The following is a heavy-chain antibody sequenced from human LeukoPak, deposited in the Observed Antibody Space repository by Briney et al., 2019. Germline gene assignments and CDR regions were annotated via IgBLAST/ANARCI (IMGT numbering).Heavy chain of an antibody. J-gene: IGHJ5*02. CDR1: GFTFSRHG. V-gene: IGHV3-48*01. CDR2: ISSSSTII. CDR3: ARVARAGLDNRFDT. D-gene: IGHD3/OR15-3a*01. Sequence: GGSLRLSCVASGFTFSRHGLNWVRQAPGKGLEGVSYISSSSTIIHYADSVKGRFTISREDAKNSLFLQMNTLRAEDTAVYYCARVARAGLDNRFDTWGQGTLVTVSS.